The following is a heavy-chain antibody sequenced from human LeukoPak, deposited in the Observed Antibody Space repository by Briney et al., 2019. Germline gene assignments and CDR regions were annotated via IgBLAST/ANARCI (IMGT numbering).Heavy chain of an antibody. D-gene: IGHD1-26*01. V-gene: IGHV3-21*01. CDR3: ARDTYSGSYGPYYYYYMDV. CDR1: GFSFSSYS. J-gene: IGHJ6*03. Sequence: AGSLRLSCAASGFSFSSYSMNWVRQAPGKGLEWVSSISNSSSYIYYADSVKGRFTISRDNANNSLYLQMNSLRVEDTAVYYCARDTYSGSYGPYYYYYMDVWGKGTTVTISS. CDR2: ISNSSSYI.